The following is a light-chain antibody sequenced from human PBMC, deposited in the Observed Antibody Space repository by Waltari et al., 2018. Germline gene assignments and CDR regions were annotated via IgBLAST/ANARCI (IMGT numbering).Light chain of an antibody. CDR3: QQRRNWPPLT. V-gene: IGKV3-11*01. J-gene: IGKJ4*01. CDR1: EDVSIY. CDR2: DPS. Sequence: ETVLTQSPATLSLSPGERATLSCRASEDVSIYLAWYQQKPGQAPRLLIYDPSNRATGIPARFSSTLSGTDFTLTISSLEPEDFALYYCQQRRNWPPLTFGGGTKVE.